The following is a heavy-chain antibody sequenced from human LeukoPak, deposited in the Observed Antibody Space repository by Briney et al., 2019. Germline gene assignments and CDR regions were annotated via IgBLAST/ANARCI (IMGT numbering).Heavy chain of an antibody. CDR1: GFTFSSYG. J-gene: IGHJ4*02. V-gene: IGHV3-30*03. CDR2: ISYDGSSE. D-gene: IGHD2-8*01. CDR3: ARDRGECTNGVCYYHDFDY. Sequence: GGSLRLSCAASGFTFSSYGMHWVRQAPGKGLEWVAVISYDGSSEYYADSVQGRFTVARDNSKNTMYLQMNSLRAEDTAVYYCARDRGECTNGVCYYHDFDYWGQGTLVTVSS.